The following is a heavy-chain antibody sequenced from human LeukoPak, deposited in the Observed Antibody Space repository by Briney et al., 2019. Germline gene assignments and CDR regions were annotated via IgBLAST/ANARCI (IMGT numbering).Heavy chain of an antibody. V-gene: IGHV1-18*01. CDR1: GYTFTSYG. CDR2: ISAYNGHT. D-gene: IGHD6-6*01. Sequence: ASVKLSCKASGYTFTSYGISWVRQPPRQGLEWMGWISAYNGHTNYAQKLQGRVTMTTDTSTSTAYMELRSLRSDDTAVYYCARGIAARFHYYYYMDVWGKGTTVTVSS. J-gene: IGHJ6*03. CDR3: ARGIAARFHYYYYMDV.